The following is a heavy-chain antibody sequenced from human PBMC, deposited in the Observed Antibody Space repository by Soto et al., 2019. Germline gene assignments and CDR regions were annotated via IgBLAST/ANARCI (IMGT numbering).Heavy chain of an antibody. D-gene: IGHD2-15*01. J-gene: IGHJ6*02. CDR3: ARARNSYTPYYYYGMDV. CDR2: IIPIFGTA. Sequence: ASVKVSCKASGGTFSSYAISWVRQAPGQGLEWMGGIIPIFGTANYAQKFQGRVTITADESTSTAYMELSSLRSEDTAVYYCARARNSYTPYYYYGMDVWGQGTTVTVSS. V-gene: IGHV1-69*13. CDR1: GGTFSSYA.